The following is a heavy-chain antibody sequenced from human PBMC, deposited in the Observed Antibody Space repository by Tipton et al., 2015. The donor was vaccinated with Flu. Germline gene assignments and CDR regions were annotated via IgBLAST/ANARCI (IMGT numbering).Heavy chain of an antibody. CDR2: ISSSGSTI. V-gene: IGHV3-48*03. D-gene: IGHD7-27*01. CDR3: ATLTGDDY. J-gene: IGHJ4*02. CDR1: GFTFSSYE. Sequence: SPRLSCAASGFTFSSYEMNWVRQAPGKGLEWLSYISSSGSTISYADSVRGRFTISRDNAKNSLYLQLNSLRAEDTALYYCATLTGDDYWGQGDLVTVSS.